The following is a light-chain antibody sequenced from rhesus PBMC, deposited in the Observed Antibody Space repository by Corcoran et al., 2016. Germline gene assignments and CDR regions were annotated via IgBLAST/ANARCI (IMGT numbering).Light chain of an antibody. V-gene: IGKV3-42*01. CDR1: QSVSSS. CDR3: QQDYCWPRALT. Sequence: EIVMTQSPATLSLSPGERATLSCRASQSVSSSLAWYQQKPGQPPNLLIYGASSRATGIPDRFSGSGSGTEFTLTISRLEPKDVGFFSCQQDYCWPRALTFSGGTKVELK. CDR2: GAS. J-gene: IGKJ4*01.